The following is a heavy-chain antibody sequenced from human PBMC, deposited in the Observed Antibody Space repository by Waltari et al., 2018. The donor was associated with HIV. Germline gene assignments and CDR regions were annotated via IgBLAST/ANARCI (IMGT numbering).Heavy chain of an antibody. Sequence: QVQLQESGPGLVNPSGTLSLTCALSGVSISSGYWWTWVRQPPGKGLGWIGEVHHSGSCNYTPPLKSRVTIAVDNSKHQFSLRLNSVTAAYTAVYYCAASPGWWRLDYWGQGTLVSVSS. J-gene: IGHJ4*02. V-gene: IGHV4-4*02. CDR3: AASPGWWRLDY. CDR2: VHHSGSC. CDR1: GVSISSGYW. D-gene: IGHD6-19*01.